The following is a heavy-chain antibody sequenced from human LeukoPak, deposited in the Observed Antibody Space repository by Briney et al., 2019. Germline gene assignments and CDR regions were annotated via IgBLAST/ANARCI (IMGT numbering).Heavy chain of an antibody. D-gene: IGHD4-23*01. CDR1: GCFITYYA. CDR2: VFRGDADT. J-gene: IGHJ4*02. CDR3: ARRDYGGHTLGNFDY. Sequence: SYAAAGCFITYYAISWVRLAAGKGQGLVIVFRGDADTKYSESLRGLVTISGDKSISTVYLQWSSLKASDTAMYYCARRDYGGHTLGNFDYWGQGTLVTVSS. V-gene: IGHV5-51*01.